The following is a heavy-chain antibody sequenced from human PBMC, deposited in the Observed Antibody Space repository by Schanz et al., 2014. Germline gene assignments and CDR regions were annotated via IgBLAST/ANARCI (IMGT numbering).Heavy chain of an antibody. D-gene: IGHD3-10*01. V-gene: IGHV1-18*01. CDR1: GYTFISYG. CDR2: ISAYNGHT. Sequence: QVQLVQSGAEVKKPGASVKVSCKASGYTFISYGIKWVRQAPGQGLEWMGWISAYNGHTDYAQKLQGRVTLTTDTSTSTAYMELRNLRSDDTAVYYCCRGFSRSCIDFWGQGTLITVSS. CDR3: CRGFSRSCIDF. J-gene: IGHJ4*02.